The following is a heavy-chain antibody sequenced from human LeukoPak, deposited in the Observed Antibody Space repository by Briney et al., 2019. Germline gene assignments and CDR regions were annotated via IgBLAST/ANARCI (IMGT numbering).Heavy chain of an antibody. J-gene: IGHJ6*02. CDR3: ARAIAVASSLNLEDYYGMDV. Sequence: GGSLRLSCAASGFTFNNYGMTWVRQAPGKGLEWVSAIGGSGDSSYYADSVKGRFTISRDNSNNALGLQMNNLRADDTAVYYCARAIAVASSLNLEDYYGMDVWGQGTTVTVSS. CDR1: GFTFNNYG. D-gene: IGHD6-19*01. V-gene: IGHV3-23*01. CDR2: IGGSGDSS.